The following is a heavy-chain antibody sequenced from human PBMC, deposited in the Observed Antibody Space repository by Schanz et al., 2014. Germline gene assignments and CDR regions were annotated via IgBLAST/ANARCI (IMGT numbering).Heavy chain of an antibody. D-gene: IGHD3-3*01. CDR2: ISRSSGRI. CDR3: AGVGGTYYDFWSGVPPTVMHDGFDL. CDR1: GFTFSRYN. V-gene: IGHV3-21*01. Sequence: EVQLVESGGGLVKPGGSLRLSCAGTGFTFSRYNMNWVRQAPGMGLEWVSSISRSSGRIYYSDSVKGRFTISRDNAKNEMYLEMNSLRAEDTAVFYCAGVGGTYYDFWSGVPPTVMHDGFDLWGQGTVVIVSS. J-gene: IGHJ3*01.